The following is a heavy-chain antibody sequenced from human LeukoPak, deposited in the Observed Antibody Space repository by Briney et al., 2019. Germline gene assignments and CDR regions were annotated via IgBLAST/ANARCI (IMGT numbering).Heavy chain of an antibody. CDR1: GFAFDDYA. CDR2: ISWNSGSI. CDR3: AKGFRPGDYYYYGMDV. J-gene: IGHJ6*02. V-gene: IGHV3-9*01. Sequence: PGGSLRLSCAASGFAFDDYAMHWVRQAPGKGLEWVSGISWNSGSIGYADSVKGRFTISRDNAKNSLYLQMNSLRAEDTALYYCAKGFRPGDYYYYGMDVWGQGTTVTVSS.